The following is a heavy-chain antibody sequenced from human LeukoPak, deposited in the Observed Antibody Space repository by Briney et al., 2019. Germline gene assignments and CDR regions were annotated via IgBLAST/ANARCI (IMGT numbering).Heavy chain of an antibody. CDR1: GFTFSSYG. J-gene: IGHJ4*02. CDR2: IRYDGSNK. CDR3: AKGERTGTNDFIKRY. D-gene: IGHD1-14*01. V-gene: IGHV3-30*02. Sequence: GGSLRLSCAASGFTFSSYGMHWVRQAPGKGLEWVAFIRYDGSNKYYADSVKGRFTISRDNSKNTLYLQMNSLRAEDTAVYYCAKGERTGTNDFIKRYWGQGTLVTVSS.